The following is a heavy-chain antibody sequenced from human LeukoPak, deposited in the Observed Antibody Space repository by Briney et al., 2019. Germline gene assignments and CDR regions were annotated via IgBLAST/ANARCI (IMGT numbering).Heavy chain of an antibody. CDR1: GGTFSSYA. J-gene: IGHJ5*02. CDR2: IIPIFGTA. Sequence: SVKVSCKASGGTFSSYAISWVRQAPGQGLEWMGGIIPIFGTANYAQKFQGRVTITADESTSTAYMELSSLRSEDTAVYYCARDRRKARHPWFDPWGQGTLVTVSS. V-gene: IGHV1-69*13. CDR3: ARDRRKARHPWFDP.